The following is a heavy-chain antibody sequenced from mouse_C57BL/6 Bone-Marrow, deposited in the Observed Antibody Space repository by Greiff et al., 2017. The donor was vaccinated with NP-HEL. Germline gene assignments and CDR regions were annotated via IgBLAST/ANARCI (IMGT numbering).Heavy chain of an antibody. CDR2: INPSNGGT. CDR1: GYTFTSYW. J-gene: IGHJ3*01. Sequence: QVQLQQPGPELVKPGASVKLSCKASGYTFTSYWMHWVKQRPGQGLEWIGNINPSNGGTNYNEKFKSKATLTVDKSSSTAYMQLSSLTSEDSAVYYCARSVIYDGYAWFAYWGQGTLVTVSA. CDR3: ARSVIYDGYAWFAY. V-gene: IGHV1-53*01. D-gene: IGHD2-3*01.